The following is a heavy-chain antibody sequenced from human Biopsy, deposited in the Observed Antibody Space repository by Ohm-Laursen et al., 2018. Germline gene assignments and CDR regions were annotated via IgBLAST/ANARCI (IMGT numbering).Heavy chain of an antibody. CDR3: AADADGYYTEFDY. CDR2: IVPILGHL. J-gene: IGHJ4*02. Sequence: EASVKVSCKASGGPSTNYAFSWVRQAPGQGQEWVGRIVPILGHLNYAQRFQGRVSITADKSTSYVYMELSRLTSGDTAVYYCAADADGYYTEFDYWGPGTLVTVSS. V-gene: IGHV1-69*04. D-gene: IGHD3-3*01. CDR1: GGPSTNYA.